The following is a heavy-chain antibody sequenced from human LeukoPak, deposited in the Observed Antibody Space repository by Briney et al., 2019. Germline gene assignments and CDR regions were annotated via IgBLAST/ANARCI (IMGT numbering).Heavy chain of an antibody. CDR3: VKDRVSVGESE. J-gene: IGHJ4*02. V-gene: IGHV3-64D*06. D-gene: IGHD3-10*01. Sequence: GGSLTLSCSASGFTFSHYAMHWDRQAPGKGLEFVSAISNNGDGTYYADSVKGRFTISRDNSKNTLYLQMSSLRPEETAVYYCVKDRVSVGESEWGQGTLVTVSS. CDR2: ISNNGDGT. CDR1: GFTFSHYA.